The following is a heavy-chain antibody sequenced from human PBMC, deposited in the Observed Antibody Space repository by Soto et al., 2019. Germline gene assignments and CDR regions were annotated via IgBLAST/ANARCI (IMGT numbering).Heavy chain of an antibody. V-gene: IGHV5-51*01. J-gene: IGHJ6*02. CDR3: ARLGLGIAAAGTGAYYYYYYGMDV. Sequence: GESLKISCKGSGYSFTSYWIGWVRQMPGKGLEWMGIIYPGDSDTRYSPSFQGQVTISADKSISTAYLQWSSLKASDTAMYYCARLGLGIAAAGTGAYYYYYYGMDVWGQGTTVTVSS. CDR2: IYPGDSDT. CDR1: GYSFTSYW. D-gene: IGHD6-13*01.